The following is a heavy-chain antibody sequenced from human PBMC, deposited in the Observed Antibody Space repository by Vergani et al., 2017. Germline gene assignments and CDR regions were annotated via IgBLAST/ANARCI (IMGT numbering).Heavy chain of an antibody. Sequence: QVQLVQSGAEVKKPGASVKVSCKASGYTFTSYDINGVRQATGQGLEGMGWMNPNSGNKGYAQKFQGRVTMTRNTSISTAYMELSSLRSEDTAVYYCARVSSLRFFYYYYMDVWGKGTTVTVSS. CDR3: ARVSSLRFFYYYYMDV. CDR1: GYTFTSYD. D-gene: IGHD3-3*01. CDR2: MNPNSGNK. V-gene: IGHV1-8*01. J-gene: IGHJ6*03.